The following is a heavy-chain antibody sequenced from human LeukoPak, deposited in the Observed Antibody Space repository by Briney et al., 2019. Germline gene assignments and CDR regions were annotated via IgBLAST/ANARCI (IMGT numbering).Heavy chain of an antibody. CDR1: GFTFSSYA. J-gene: IGHJ6*02. CDR2: ISSNGGST. CDR3: ARANYYDYVWGRYRYFPEPPYGLDV. Sequence: PGGSLRLSCAASGFTFSSYAMHWVRQAPGKGLEYVSAISSNGGSTYYANSVKGRFTISRDNSKNTLYLQMGSLRAEDMAVYYCARANYYDYVWGRYRYFPEPPYGLDVWGQGTTVTVSS. D-gene: IGHD3-16*02. V-gene: IGHV3-64*01.